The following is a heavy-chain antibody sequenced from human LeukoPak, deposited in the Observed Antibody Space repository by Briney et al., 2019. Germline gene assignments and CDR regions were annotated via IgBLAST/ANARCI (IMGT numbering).Heavy chain of an antibody. CDR1: GGSIRTGGYY. Sequence: SETLSLTCTVSGGSIRTGGYYWSWIRQHPGKGLEWIGYIYYSGSTYYNPSLKSRVTMSVDTSKNQFSLRLSSVTAADTAGYYCARERIAATGLIDYWGQGTLVTVSS. V-gene: IGHV4-31*03. J-gene: IGHJ4*02. CDR3: ARERIAATGLIDY. CDR2: IYYSGST. D-gene: IGHD6-25*01.